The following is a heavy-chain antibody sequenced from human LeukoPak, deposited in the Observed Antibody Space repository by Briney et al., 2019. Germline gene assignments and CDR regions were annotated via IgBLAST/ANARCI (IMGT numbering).Heavy chain of an antibody. D-gene: IGHD5-18*01. CDR2: INVDGTTT. V-gene: IGHV3-74*01. J-gene: IGHJ4*01. CDR1: GFTFSTDW. Sequence: GGSLRLSCAASGFTFSTDWMHWVRQAPGKGLVWVSRINVDGTTTTYADSVKGRFTISRDNAKNTLYLQMNSPRGEDTAVYYCARTFENTYGDYWGHGTLVTVSS. CDR3: ARTFENTYGDY.